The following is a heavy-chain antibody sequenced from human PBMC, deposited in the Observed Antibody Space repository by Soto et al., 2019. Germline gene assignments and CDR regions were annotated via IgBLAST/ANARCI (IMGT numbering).Heavy chain of an antibody. V-gene: IGHV3-23*01. CDR1: GFTFSSYA. D-gene: IGHD4-17*01. J-gene: IGHJ4*02. CDR2: ISGSGGST. Sequence: EVQLLESGGGLVQPGGSLRLSCAASGFTFSSYAMSWVRQAPGKGLEWVSAISGSGGSTYYADSVKGRFTISRDNSKNTLYLQMNSLRAEDTAVYYCAKDRPQTTSYPYGDYDGYWGQGTLVTVSS. CDR3: AKDRPQTTSYPYGDYDGY.